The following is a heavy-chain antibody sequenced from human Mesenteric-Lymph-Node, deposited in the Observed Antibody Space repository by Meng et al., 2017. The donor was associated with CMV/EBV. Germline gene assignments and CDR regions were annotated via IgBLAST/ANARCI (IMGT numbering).Heavy chain of an antibody. CDR2: ISYDGSNK. V-gene: IGHV3-30*19. CDR3: ARGHY. J-gene: IGHJ4*02. CDR1: GFTFNSYG. Sequence: GESLKISCDASGFTFNSYGMHWVRQAPGKGLEWVAVISYDGSNKYYADSVKGRFTISRDNSKNTLYLQMNSLRAEDTAVYYCARGHYWGQGTLVTVSS.